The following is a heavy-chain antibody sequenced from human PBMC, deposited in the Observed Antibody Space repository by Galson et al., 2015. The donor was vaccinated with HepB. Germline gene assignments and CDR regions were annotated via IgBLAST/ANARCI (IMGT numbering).Heavy chain of an antibody. J-gene: IGHJ4*02. CDR3: ARDLEATFDY. Sequence: SRINSDGSSTNYADPVKGRFTISRDNAKNTLYLQMNSLRAEDTAVYYCARDLEATFDYWGQGTLVTVSS. V-gene: IGHV3-74*01. CDR2: INSDGSST.